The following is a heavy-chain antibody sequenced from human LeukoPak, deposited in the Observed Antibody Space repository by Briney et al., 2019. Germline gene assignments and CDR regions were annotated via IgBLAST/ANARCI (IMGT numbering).Heavy chain of an antibody. CDR2: INPDSGGT. CDR1: GYTFTDYY. V-gene: IGHV1-2*02. D-gene: IGHD4-23*01. J-gene: IGHJ4*02. CDR3: ARPFIETPSLGALDY. Sequence: ASVKVSCKASGYTFTDYYMHWVRQAPGQGLEWMGWINPDSGGTNYAQNFQGRVTMTRDTSISTAYMELSRLRSDDTAVYYCARPFIETPSLGALDYWGQGTPVTVSS.